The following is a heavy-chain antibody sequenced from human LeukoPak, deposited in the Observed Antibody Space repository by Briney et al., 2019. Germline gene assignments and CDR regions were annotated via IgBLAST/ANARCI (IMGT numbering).Heavy chain of an antibody. CDR1: GGSISSSSYY. D-gene: IGHD3-22*01. CDR2: IYYSGST. CDR3: ARRDSSGYYGPLNWFDP. Sequence: SETLSLTCTVSGGSISSSSYYWGWICQPPGKGPEWIGSIYYSGSTYYNPSLKSRVTISVDTSKNQFSLKLSSVTAADTAVYYCARRDSSGYYGPLNWFDPWGQGTLVTVSS. J-gene: IGHJ5*02. V-gene: IGHV4-39*01.